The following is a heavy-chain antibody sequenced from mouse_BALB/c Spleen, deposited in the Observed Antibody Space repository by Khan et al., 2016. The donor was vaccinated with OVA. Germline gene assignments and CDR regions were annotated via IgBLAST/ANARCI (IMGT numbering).Heavy chain of an antibody. CDR3: ARWGITTGFAY. J-gene: IGHJ3*01. CDR2: INPYNDGT. CDR1: GYTYTSYV. V-gene: IGHV1S136*01. D-gene: IGHD2-4*01. Sequence: VQLKQSGPELVKPGASVKMSCKASGYTYTSYVIHWVKQKPGQGLEWIGYINPYNDGTKYDEKFKGKATLISDKSSSTAYMELSSLTSEDSAVYYCARWGITTGFAYWGQGTLVTVSA.